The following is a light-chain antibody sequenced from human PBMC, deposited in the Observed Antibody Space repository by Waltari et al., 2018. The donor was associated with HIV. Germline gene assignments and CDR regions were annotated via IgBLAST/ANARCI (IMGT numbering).Light chain of an antibody. V-gene: IGLV1-51*01. Sequence: QSVLTQPPSVSAAPGQKVTISCSGSTSNIRDDSVSWYQQLPGEVPKVLIYDNNKRPSGIPGGVSGSKAGTSGTLDITGLQTGDEADYYCATWDSGLSAYVFGTGTKVTVL. CDR1: TSNIRDDS. CDR2: DNN. CDR3: ATWDSGLSAYV. J-gene: IGLJ1*01.